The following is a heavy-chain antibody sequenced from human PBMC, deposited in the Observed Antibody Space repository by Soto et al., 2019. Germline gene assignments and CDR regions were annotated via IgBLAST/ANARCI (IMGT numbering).Heavy chain of an antibody. Sequence: PGGSLRLSCAASGFTFSSYSMNWVRQAPGKGLEWVSYISSSSSTIYYADSVKGRFTISRDNAKNSLYLQMNSLRDEDTAVYYCARDGMDTAMVLYYYYGMDVWGQGTTVTVSS. V-gene: IGHV3-48*02. CDR2: ISSSSSTI. CDR1: GFTFSSYS. D-gene: IGHD5-18*01. J-gene: IGHJ6*02. CDR3: ARDGMDTAMVLYYYYGMDV.